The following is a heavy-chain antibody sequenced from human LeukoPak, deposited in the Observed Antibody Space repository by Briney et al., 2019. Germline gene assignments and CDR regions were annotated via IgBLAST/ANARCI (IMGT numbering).Heavy chain of an antibody. V-gene: IGHV3-23*01. CDR2: ISGSGGST. J-gene: IGHJ4*02. D-gene: IGHD5-18*01. CDR1: GFNFSNYA. CDR3: TKGTIWLPFDY. Sequence: GGSLGLSCAASGFNFSNYAMSWARQAPGKGLEWVSAISGSGGSTYYADSVKGRFTISRDNSKNTLYLQMNSLRAEDTAVYYCTKGTIWLPFDYWGQGTLVTVSS.